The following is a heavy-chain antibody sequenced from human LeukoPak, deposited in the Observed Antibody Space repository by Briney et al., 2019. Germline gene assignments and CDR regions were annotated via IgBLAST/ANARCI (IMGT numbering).Heavy chain of an antibody. D-gene: IGHD3-10*01. Sequence: GGSLRLSCAASGVTFSTYGMHWVRQAPGKGLEWVAVISDDGSNKYYADSVKGRFTISRDNSKNTLYLQMNSLRAEDTAVYYCASHYGSGSYYAFDIWGQGTMVTVSS. V-gene: IGHV3-30*03. J-gene: IGHJ3*02. CDR2: ISDDGSNK. CDR3: ASHYGSGSYYAFDI. CDR1: GVTFSTYG.